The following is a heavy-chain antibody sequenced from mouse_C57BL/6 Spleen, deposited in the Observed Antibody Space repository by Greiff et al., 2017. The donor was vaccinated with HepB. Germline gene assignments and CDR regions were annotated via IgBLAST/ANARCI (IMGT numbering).Heavy chain of an antibody. CDR1: GYAFSSYW. D-gene: IGHD1-1*01. V-gene: IGHV1-80*01. J-gene: IGHJ1*03. CDR3: ARFSGYYGSSRGYWYFDV. CDR2: IYPGDGDT. Sequence: QVQLQQSGAELVKPGASVKISCKASGYAFSSYWMNWVKQRPGKGLEWIGQIYPGDGDTNYNGKFKGKATLTADKSSSTAYMQLSSLTSEGSAVYFCARFSGYYGSSRGYWYFDVWGTGTTVTVSS.